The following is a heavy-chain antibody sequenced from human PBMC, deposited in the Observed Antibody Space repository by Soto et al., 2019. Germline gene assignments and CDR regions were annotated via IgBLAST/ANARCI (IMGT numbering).Heavy chain of an antibody. CDR2: IIPIFGTA. D-gene: IGHD2-2*01. J-gene: IGHJ6*02. CDR3: ARDLAPLLPAAKHSDYYGMAV. Sequence: QVQLVQSGAEVKKPGSSVKVSGKASGGTFSSYAISWVRQAPGQGLEWMGGIIPIFGTANYAQKFQGRVTITADDPTXXVXTXXSPLRSAAPASYYSARDLAPLLPAAKHSDYYGMAVWGQGTTVTVSS. CDR1: GGTFSSYA. V-gene: IGHV1-69*12.